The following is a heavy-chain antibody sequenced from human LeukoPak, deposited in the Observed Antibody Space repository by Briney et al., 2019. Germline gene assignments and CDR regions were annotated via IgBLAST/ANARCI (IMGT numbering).Heavy chain of an antibody. Sequence: GGSLRLSCAASGFTFDEYTMHWVRRAPGKGLEWVSLISWDGGSTYYADSVKGRFTISRDNSKNSLYLQMNSLRTEDTALYYCASVGGAADYWGQGTLVTVSS. CDR1: GFTFDEYT. V-gene: IGHV3-43*01. CDR2: ISWDGGST. D-gene: IGHD3-16*01. CDR3: ASVGGAADY. J-gene: IGHJ4*02.